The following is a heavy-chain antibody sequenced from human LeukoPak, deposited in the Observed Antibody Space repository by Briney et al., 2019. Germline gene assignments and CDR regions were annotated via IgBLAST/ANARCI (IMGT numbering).Heavy chain of an antibody. V-gene: IGHV1-18*01. CDR2: ISAYNGNT. J-gene: IGHJ4*02. Sequence: ASVKVSCKASGYTFTSYGISWVRQAPGQGLEWMGWISAYNGNTNYAQKLQGRVTMTTDTSTSTAYMELRSLRSDDAAVYYCAREIYDSSGYTTFDYRGQGTLVTVSS. CDR1: GYTFTSYG. CDR3: AREIYDSSGYTTFDY. D-gene: IGHD3-22*01.